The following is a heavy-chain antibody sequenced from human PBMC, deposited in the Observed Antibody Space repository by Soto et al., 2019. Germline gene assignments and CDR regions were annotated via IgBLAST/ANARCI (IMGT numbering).Heavy chain of an antibody. CDR3: ARHVQAAGYYYGMDV. CDR2: IIPIFGTA. V-gene: IGHV1-69*05. D-gene: IGHD2-2*01. J-gene: IGHJ6*02. CDR1: GGTFSSYA. Sequence: QVQLVQSGAEVKKPGSSVKVSCKASGGTFSSYAISWVRQAPGQGLEWMGGIIPIFGTANYAQKFQGRVTXPXXXSXXTAYMELSSLRSEDTAVYYCARHVQAAGYYYGMDVWGQGTTVTVSS.